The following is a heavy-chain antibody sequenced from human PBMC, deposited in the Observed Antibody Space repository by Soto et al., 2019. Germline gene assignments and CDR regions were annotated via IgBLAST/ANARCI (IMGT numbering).Heavy chain of an antibody. CDR3: ARVDNSSGYLYYFDY. J-gene: IGHJ4*02. D-gene: IGHD3-22*01. V-gene: IGHV4-59*01. Sequence: SETLALTCTDSGGSISSYYWSWIRQPPGKGLEWIGYIYYSGSTNYNPSLKSRVTISVDTSKNQFSLKLSSVTAADTAVYYCARVDNSSGYLYYFDYWGQGTLVTVSS. CDR1: GGSISSYY. CDR2: IYYSGST.